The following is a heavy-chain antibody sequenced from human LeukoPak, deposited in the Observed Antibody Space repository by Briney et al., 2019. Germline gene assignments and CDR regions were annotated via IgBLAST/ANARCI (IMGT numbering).Heavy chain of an antibody. J-gene: IGHJ3*02. D-gene: IGHD5-12*01. CDR1: GGSISSYY. V-gene: IGHV4-59*01. CDR3: AGRYSGYDLSAFDI. Sequence: SETLSLTCTVSGGSISSYYWSWLRQPPGKGLEWIGYIYYSGSTNYNPSLKSRVTISVDTSKNQFSLKLSSVTAADTAVYYCAGRYSGYDLSAFDIWGQGTMVTVSS. CDR2: IYYSGST.